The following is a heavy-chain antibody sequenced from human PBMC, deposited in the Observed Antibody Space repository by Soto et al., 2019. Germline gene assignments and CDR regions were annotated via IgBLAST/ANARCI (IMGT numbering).Heavy chain of an antibody. CDR1: GDSISSGNKY. V-gene: IGHV4-30-4*01. CDR3: ARAPPPFDYYYAMDV. J-gene: IGHJ6*02. Sequence: SETLSLTCTVSGDSISSGNKYWSWIRQPPGKGLEWIGYIFSSGTTYYNPSLKSRLTMSLDASQNQFSLKLNSLTDADPAVYFCARAPPPFDYYYAMDVGGQGTRVTVSS. CDR2: IFSSGTT. D-gene: IGHD3-16*01.